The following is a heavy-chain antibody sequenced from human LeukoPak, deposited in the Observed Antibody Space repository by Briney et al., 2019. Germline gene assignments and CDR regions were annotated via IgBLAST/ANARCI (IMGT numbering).Heavy chain of an antibody. CDR2: IYYSGST. J-gene: IGHJ5*02. CDR3: AREVGATGDWFDP. CDR1: GGSISSHY. V-gene: IGHV4-59*11. D-gene: IGHD5-24*01. Sequence: SETQSLTCTVSGGSISSHYWSWIRQPPGKGLEWIGYIYYSGSTNYNPSLKSRVTISVDTSKNQFSLKLSSVTAADAAVYYCAREVGATGDWFDPWGQGTLVTVSS.